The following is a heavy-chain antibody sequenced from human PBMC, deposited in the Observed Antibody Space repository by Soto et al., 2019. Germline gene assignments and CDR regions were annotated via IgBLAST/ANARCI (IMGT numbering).Heavy chain of an antibody. CDR1: GFTFDDYA. Sequence: GGSLRLSCAASGFTFDDYAMHWVRQAPGKGLEWVSGISWNSGSIGYADSVKGRFTISRDNAKNSLYLQMNSLRAEDTALYYCAKGSFFRHILTGYDAFDIWGQGTMVTVSS. CDR2: ISWNSGSI. V-gene: IGHV3-9*01. J-gene: IGHJ3*02. CDR3: AKGSFFRHILTGYDAFDI. D-gene: IGHD3-9*01.